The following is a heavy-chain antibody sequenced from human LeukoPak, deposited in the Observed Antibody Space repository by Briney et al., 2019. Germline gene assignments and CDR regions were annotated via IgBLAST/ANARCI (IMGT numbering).Heavy chain of an antibody. CDR2: IIPIFGTA. CDR3: ATEAPRNSYDILTGYPRLDYYCYGMDV. J-gene: IGHJ6*02. D-gene: IGHD3-9*01. V-gene: IGHV1-69*13. CDR1: GGTFSSYA. Sequence: SVKVSCKASGGTFSSYAIGWVRQAPGQGLEWMGGIIPIFGTANYAQKFQGRVTITADESTSTAYMELSSLRSEDTAVYYCATEAPRNSYDILTGYPRLDYYCYGMDVWGQGTTVTVSS.